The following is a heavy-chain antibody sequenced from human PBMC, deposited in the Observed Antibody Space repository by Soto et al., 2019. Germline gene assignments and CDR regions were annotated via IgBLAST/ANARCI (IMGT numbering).Heavy chain of an antibody. CDR1: GGSISVNNW. CDR2: IYHIGST. CDR3: ARNHYDISGYSCFAP. V-gene: IGHV4-4*02. J-gene: IGHJ5*02. D-gene: IGHD3-22*01. Sequence: SETLSLTCAVSGGSISVNNWWNWVRRPPGKGLEWIGEIYHIGSTNYNPSLKSRVTMSVDKSKNQFSLKLSSVTAADTAVYYCARNHYDISGYSCFAPGGKETLVPVSS.